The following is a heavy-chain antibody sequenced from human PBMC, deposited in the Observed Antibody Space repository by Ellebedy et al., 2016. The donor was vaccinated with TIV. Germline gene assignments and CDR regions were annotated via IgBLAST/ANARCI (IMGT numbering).Heavy chain of an antibody. J-gene: IGHJ4*02. Sequence: SETLSLTCAVSRGSISSDNWWSWVRQPPGKGLEWIGEIYHSGSSTYNPSLKGRVTISVDKSTNQFSLNLSSVTAADTAVYYCARSPGYYYDSSGYYGGYWGQGTLVTVSS. CDR2: IYHSGSS. V-gene: IGHV4-4*02. CDR3: ARSPGYYYDSSGYYGGY. D-gene: IGHD3-22*01. CDR1: RGSISSDNW.